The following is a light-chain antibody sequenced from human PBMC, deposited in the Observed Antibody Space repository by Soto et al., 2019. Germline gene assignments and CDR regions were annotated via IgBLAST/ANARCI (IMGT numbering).Light chain of an antibody. CDR3: QQYNNWPPPIT. CDR1: QSVSSN. Sequence: EIVMTQSPATLSVSPGERATLSCRASQSVSSNLAWYQQKPGQAPRLHIYGASTRATGIPARFSGRGSGTEFTLTISSLQSEDFAVYYCQQYNNWPPPITFGQGTRLESK. J-gene: IGKJ5*01. CDR2: GAS. V-gene: IGKV3-15*01.